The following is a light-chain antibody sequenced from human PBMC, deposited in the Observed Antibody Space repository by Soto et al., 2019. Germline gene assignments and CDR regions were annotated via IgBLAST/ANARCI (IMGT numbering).Light chain of an antibody. V-gene: IGKV3-15*01. Sequence: EIVMTQSPDTLSVSPGERASLSCRASQSVKTKLAWYQKKPGQTPRLLIYGASIRATGIPARFSGSGSGTEFTLTISSLQSEDFAVYYCQQYSDWPPWTFGQGTKVEI. CDR2: GAS. J-gene: IGKJ1*01. CDR1: QSVKTK. CDR3: QQYSDWPPWT.